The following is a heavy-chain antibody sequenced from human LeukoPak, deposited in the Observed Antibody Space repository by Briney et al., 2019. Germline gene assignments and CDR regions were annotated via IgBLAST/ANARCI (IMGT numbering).Heavy chain of an antibody. D-gene: IGHD3-22*01. Sequence: PGGSLRLSCAASGFTFSSYSMNWVRQAPGKGLEWVSYISSSSSTIYYADSVKGRFTISRDNAKNSLYLQMNSLRAEDTAVYYCAKTDYDSXXYDRFYYYYMDVWGKGTTVTVSS. J-gene: IGHJ6*03. CDR2: ISSSSSTI. CDR3: AKTDYDSXXYDRFYYYYMDV. CDR1: GFTFSSYS. V-gene: IGHV3-48*01.